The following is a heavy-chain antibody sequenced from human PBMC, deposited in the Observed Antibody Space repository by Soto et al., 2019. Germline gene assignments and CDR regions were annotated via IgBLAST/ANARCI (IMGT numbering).Heavy chain of an antibody. CDR1: VVSISISSYY. Sequence: ETRSVSWTISVVSISISSYYWGCVRQPPGKGLEWIGSIYYSGSIYYNPSLKSRVTISVDTSKNQFSLKLSSVTAADTAVYYCARLTMVRGGHIDYWGQGTLVTVSS. CDR3: ARLTMVRGGHIDY. CDR2: IYYSGSI. J-gene: IGHJ4*02. D-gene: IGHD3-10*01. V-gene: IGHV4-39*01.